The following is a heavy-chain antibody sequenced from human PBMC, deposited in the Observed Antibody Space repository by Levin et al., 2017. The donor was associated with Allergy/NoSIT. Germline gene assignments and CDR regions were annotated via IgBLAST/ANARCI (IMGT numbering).Heavy chain of an antibody. D-gene: IGHD3-16*01. J-gene: IGHJ6*02. V-gene: IGHV1-18*01. CDR2: ISAHHDDR. CDR1: GYTFTDYG. Sequence: ASVKVSCKASGYTFTDYGVSWVRQAPGQGLEWMGWISAHHDDRRYAQKVQDRVIMTTDTSTNTAYMELRSLTSDDTAVYYCARDQWTWGSGSKDYYYYGMDVWGQGTTVAVSS. CDR3: ARDQWTWGSGSKDYYYYGMDV.